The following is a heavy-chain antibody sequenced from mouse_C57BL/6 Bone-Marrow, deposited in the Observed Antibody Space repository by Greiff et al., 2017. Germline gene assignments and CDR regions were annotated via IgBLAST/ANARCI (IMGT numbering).Heavy chain of an antibody. CDR3: ARDPPYYGSSLYYAMDY. Sequence: EVKLMESGPGLVKPSQSLSLTCSVTGYSITSGYYWNWIRQFPGNKLEWMGYISYDGSNNYNPSLKNRISITRDTSKNQFFLKLNSVTTEDTATYYCARDPPYYGSSLYYAMDYWGQGTSVTVSS. J-gene: IGHJ4*01. CDR2: ISYDGSN. D-gene: IGHD1-1*01. CDR1: GYSITSGYY. V-gene: IGHV3-6*01.